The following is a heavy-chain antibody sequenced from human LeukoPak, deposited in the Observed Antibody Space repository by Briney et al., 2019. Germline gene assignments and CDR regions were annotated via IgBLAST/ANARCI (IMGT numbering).Heavy chain of an antibody. Sequence: PGGSLRLSCAASGFTFSTYAMSWVRQAPGKGLEWVSAISGSGAKTHYADSVKGRFTISRDNSKNTLYLQMNSLGVEDTAVYYCAKDSIVVVTAYYWGQGTLVTVSS. CDR1: GFTFSTYA. J-gene: IGHJ4*02. V-gene: IGHV3-23*01. D-gene: IGHD2-21*02. CDR2: ISGSGAKT. CDR3: AKDSIVVVTAYY.